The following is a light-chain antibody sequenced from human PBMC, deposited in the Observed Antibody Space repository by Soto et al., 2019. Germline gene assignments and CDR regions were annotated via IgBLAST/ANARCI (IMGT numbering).Light chain of an antibody. J-gene: IGKJ4*01. CDR1: QSISSN. CDR3: QQFASYPLT. V-gene: IGKV3-15*01. Sequence: ETVMTQSPATLSVSPGERATLSCRASQSISSNLAWFQQKPGQAPRLLIYDASTMATGFPARFSGSGSGTEFTLTISSLQSEDFAVYYCQQFASYPLTFGGGTKVDI. CDR2: DAS.